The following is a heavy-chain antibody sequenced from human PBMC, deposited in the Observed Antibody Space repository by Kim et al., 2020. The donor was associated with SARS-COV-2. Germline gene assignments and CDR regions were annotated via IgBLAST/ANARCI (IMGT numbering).Heavy chain of an antibody. J-gene: IGHJ4*02. CDR2: INHSGST. CDR1: GGSFSGYY. D-gene: IGHD3-10*01. Sequence: SETLSLTCAVYGGSFSGYYWSWIRQPPGKGLEWIGEINHSGSTNYNPSLKSRVTISVDTSKNQFSLKLSSVTAADTAVYYCARERPRAYFRGSGGNKVDYWGQGTLVTVSS. CDR3: ARERPRAYFRGSGGNKVDY. V-gene: IGHV4-34*01.